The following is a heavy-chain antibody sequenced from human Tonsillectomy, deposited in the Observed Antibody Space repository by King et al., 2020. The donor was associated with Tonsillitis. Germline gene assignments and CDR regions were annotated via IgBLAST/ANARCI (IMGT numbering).Heavy chain of an antibody. CDR2: ISIVSAFK. J-gene: IGHJ4*02. CDR3: ARSPSTGFWSAYYDHFDY. V-gene: IGHV3-21*01. CDR1: GFTFSNYM. Sequence: VQLVESGGGLVKPGGSLRRSGAASGFTFSNYMLNVVRQAPGLGRDGIVSISIVSAFKIYAASVKGRFTISRDNAKNSLYFQMNSLRAEDTAVYYCARSPSTGFWSAYYDHFDYWGQGTLVTVSS. D-gene: IGHD3-3*01.